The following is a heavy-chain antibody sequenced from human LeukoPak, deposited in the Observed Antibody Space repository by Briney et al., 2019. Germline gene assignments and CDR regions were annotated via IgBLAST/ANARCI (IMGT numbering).Heavy chain of an antibody. J-gene: IGHJ3*02. CDR3: ARGDDYRATDAFDI. V-gene: IGHV4-38-2*02. D-gene: IGHD5-24*01. Sequence: SETLSLTCTVSGSSISGGFYWGWIRQPPGKGLEWIATFYHPGNTYYNPSLKSRVTISVDTSKNQFSLKLSSVTAADTAVYYCARGDDYRATDAFDIWGQGTMVTVSS. CDR2: FYHPGNT. CDR1: GSSISGGFY.